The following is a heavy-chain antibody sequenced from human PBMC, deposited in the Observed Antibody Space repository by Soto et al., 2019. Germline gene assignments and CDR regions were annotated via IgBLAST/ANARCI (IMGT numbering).Heavy chain of an antibody. J-gene: IGHJ4*02. D-gene: IGHD3-10*01. CDR3: AKRGVDTFGLSY. CDR1: GFTFSSFW. CDR2: INTDGSST. Sequence: QSGGSLRLSCAVSGFTFSSFWMHWVRQAPGEGLVWVSRINTDGSSTSYADSVKGRFTISRDNAKNTLYLQMNSLRVEYTAMYYCAKRGVDTFGLSYWGQGTLVTVSS. V-gene: IGHV3-74*01.